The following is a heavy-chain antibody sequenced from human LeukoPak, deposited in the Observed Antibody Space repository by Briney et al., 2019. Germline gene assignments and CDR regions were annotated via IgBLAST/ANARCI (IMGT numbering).Heavy chain of an antibody. CDR2: INHSGST. J-gene: IGHJ5*02. D-gene: IGHD3-10*01. Sequence: SETLSLTCTVSGYSISSGYYWGWIRQPPGKGLEWIGEINHSGSTNYNPSLKSRVTISVDTSKNQFSLKLSSVTAADTAVYYCARHHFVLLWFGDSSGNWFDPWGQGTLVTVSS. CDR1: GYSISSGYY. V-gene: IGHV4-38-2*02. CDR3: ARHHFVLLWFGDSSGNWFDP.